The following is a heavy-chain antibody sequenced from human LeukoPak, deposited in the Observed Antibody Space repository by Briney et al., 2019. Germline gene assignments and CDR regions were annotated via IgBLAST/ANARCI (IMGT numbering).Heavy chain of an antibody. CDR1: GYTFTSYG. J-gene: IGHJ6*03. CDR2: ISAYNGNT. V-gene: IGHV1-18*01. Sequence: ASVKVSCKASGYTFTSYGISWVRQAPGQGLEWMGWISAYNGNTNYAQKLQGRVTMNTDTSTSTAYMELRSLRSDDTAVYYCARAGITIFGVVITNYYYYYMDVWGKGTTVTVSS. D-gene: IGHD3-3*01. CDR3: ARAGITIFGVVITNYYYYYMDV.